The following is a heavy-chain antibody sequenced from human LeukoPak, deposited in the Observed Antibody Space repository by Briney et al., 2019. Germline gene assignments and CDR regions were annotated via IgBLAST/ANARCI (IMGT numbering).Heavy chain of an antibody. J-gene: IGHJ6*03. Sequence: SETLSLTCTVSGYSISSGYYWSWIRQPPGKGLEWIGYIYYSGSTNYNPSLKSRVTISVDTSKNQFSLKLSSVTAADTAVYYCARTAAGGYYYYMDVWGKGTTVTVSS. CDR1: GYSISSGYY. CDR3: ARTAAGGYYYYMDV. D-gene: IGHD6-13*01. V-gene: IGHV4-61*01. CDR2: IYYSGST.